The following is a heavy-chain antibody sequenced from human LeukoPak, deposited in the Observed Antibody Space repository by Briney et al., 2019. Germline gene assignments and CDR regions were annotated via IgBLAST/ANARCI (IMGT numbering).Heavy chain of an antibody. V-gene: IGHV3-23*01. CDR2: ISGRGDST. J-gene: IGHJ4*02. D-gene: IGHD3-10*01. CDR1: GFTFSAYA. Sequence: PGGSLRLSCAASGFTFSAYALNWVRQAPGRGLEWVSTISGRGDSTYYADSVKGRFTISRENSKNMPYLQMNSLRVEDTAIYYCAQPPPLTTFREPNWGQGTLVTVSS. CDR3: AQPPPLTTFREPN.